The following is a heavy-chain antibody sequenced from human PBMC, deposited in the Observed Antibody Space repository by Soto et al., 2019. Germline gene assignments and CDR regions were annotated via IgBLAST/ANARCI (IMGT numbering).Heavy chain of an antibody. D-gene: IGHD2-8*01. CDR2: IIPIFGTA. Sequence: QVQLVQSGAEVKKPGSSVKVSCKASGGTFSSYAISWVRQAPGQGLEWMGGIIPIFGTADYAQKFQGRVTITANESTSTAYMELSSLGSEDTAVYYCACTVSNYYYYGMDVWGQGTTVTVSS. J-gene: IGHJ6*02. V-gene: IGHV1-69*12. CDR3: ACTVSNYYYYGMDV. CDR1: GGTFSSYA.